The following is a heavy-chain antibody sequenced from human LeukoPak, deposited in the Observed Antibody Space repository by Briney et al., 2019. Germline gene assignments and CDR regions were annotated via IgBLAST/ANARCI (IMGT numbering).Heavy chain of an antibody. V-gene: IGHV1-69*13. CDR3: ARVTRYSSGWYLDY. Sequence: ASVTVSCKASGGTFSSYAISWVRQAPGQGLEWMGGIIPIFGTANYAQKFQGRVTITADESTSTAYMELSSLRSEDTAVYYCARVTRYSSGWYLDYWGQGTLVTVSS. J-gene: IGHJ4*02. D-gene: IGHD6-19*01. CDR1: GGTFSSYA. CDR2: IIPIFGTA.